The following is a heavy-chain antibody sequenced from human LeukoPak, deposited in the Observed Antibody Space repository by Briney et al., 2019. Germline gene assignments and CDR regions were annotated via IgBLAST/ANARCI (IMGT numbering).Heavy chain of an antibody. CDR3: ARGFSITARPVYYYYMDV. CDR2: INHSGST. CDR1: GGSFSGYY. V-gene: IGHV4-34*01. Sequence: SETLSLTCAVYGGSFSGYYWSWIRQPPGKGLEWIGKINHSGSTNYNPSLKSRVTISVDTSKNQFSLKLSSVTAADTAVYYCARGFSITARPVYYYYMDVWGKGTTVTVSS. D-gene: IGHD6-6*01. J-gene: IGHJ6*03.